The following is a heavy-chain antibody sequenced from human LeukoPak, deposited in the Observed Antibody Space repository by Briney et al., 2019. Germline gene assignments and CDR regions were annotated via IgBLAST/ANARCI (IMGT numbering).Heavy chain of an antibody. CDR1: GFTFSSYG. Sequence: PGRSLRRSCAASGFTFSSYGMHRVRQAPREGLEWVSIIWYDGSNKYYADSVKGRFTISRDNSKNTLYLQMNSLRAEDTAVYYCARDLTVAGLYYFDYWGQGTLVTVSS. J-gene: IGHJ4*02. CDR2: IWYDGSNK. D-gene: IGHD6-19*01. CDR3: ARDLTVAGLYYFDY. V-gene: IGHV3-33*01.